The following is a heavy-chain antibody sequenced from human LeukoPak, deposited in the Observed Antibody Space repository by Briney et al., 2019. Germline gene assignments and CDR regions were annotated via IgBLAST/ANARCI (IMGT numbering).Heavy chain of an antibody. V-gene: IGHV4-31*03. Sequence: PSVTVSLTCSVSGGSVCSPNYWNWIRQHPGKGLGWIGYSYYSGAIFYVPSLKSRVTMSLDMSDNQFSLKMSSVTAADTAMYYCGKVGGNSNSWGQGTLVTVCS. CDR1: GGSVCSPNY. D-gene: IGHD4-23*01. CDR3: GKVGGNSNS. J-gene: IGHJ4*02. CDR2: SYYSGAI.